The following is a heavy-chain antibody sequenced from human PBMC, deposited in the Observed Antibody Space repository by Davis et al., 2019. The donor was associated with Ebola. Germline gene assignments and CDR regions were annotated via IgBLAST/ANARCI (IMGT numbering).Heavy chain of an antibody. D-gene: IGHD6-19*01. CDR1: GFTFSNAW. CDR3: AKGYSSGRLDV. CDR2: IIGSGGST. J-gene: IGHJ6*02. Sequence: PGGSLRLSCAASGFTFSNAWMSWVRQAPGKGLEWVSTIIGSGGSTYYADSVKGRFIISRDNSKNTLHLQMNSLRADDTAVYYCAKGYSSGRLDVWGQGTTATVSS. V-gene: IGHV3-23*01.